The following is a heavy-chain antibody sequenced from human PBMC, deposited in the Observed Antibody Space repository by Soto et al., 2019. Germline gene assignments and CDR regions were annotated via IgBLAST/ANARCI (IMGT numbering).Heavy chain of an antibody. D-gene: IGHD3-3*01. CDR1: GDSVSSNSAS. Sequence: SQTLSLTCAISGDSVSSNSASWNLIRQSPSRGLEWLGRTYYRSKWYNDYAVSVKSRITINPDTSKNQFSLQLNSVTPEGTAVYYCARGVEFRLIDYWGQGTLVTVYS. J-gene: IGHJ4*02. CDR2: TYYRSKWYN. CDR3: ARGVEFRLIDY. V-gene: IGHV6-1*01.